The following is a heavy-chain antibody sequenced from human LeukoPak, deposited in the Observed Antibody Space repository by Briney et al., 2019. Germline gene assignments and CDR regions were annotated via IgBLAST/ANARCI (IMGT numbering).Heavy chain of an antibody. CDR1: GFTVSSNS. V-gene: IGHV3-7*01. CDR3: MTALHGDFSR. Sequence: GGSLRLSCAASGFTVSSNSMTWVRQAPGKGLEWVADIKQDGSEIYYVDSVEGRFTISRDNAKNSLYLQMNSLRAEDTAVYYCMTALHGDFSRWGQGTLVTVSS. J-gene: IGHJ4*02. CDR2: IKQDGSEI. D-gene: IGHD4-17*01.